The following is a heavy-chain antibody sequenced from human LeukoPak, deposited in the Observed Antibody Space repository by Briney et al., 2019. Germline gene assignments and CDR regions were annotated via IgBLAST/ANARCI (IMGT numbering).Heavy chain of an antibody. D-gene: IGHD1-7*01. CDR2: INHSGST. CDR3: ASTSGNLYNWNYYFDY. Sequence: PSETLSLTCTVSGGSISSGDYYWSWIRQPPGKGLEWIGEINHSGSTNYNPSLKSRVTISVDTSKNQFSLKLSSVTAADTAVYYCASTSGNLYNWNYYFDYWGQGTLVTVSS. CDR1: GGSISSGDYY. V-gene: IGHV4-39*07. J-gene: IGHJ4*02.